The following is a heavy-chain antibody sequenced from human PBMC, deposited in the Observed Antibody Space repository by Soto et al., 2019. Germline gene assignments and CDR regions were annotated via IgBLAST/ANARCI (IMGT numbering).Heavy chain of an antibody. Sequence: EVQLLESGGALVQPGGSLRLSCAASGFSFSSYSMSWVRQAPGKGLEWVCGSGDSGSKTYYEDSVKGRFTISRDNYKNTQYMQMRCLRAEETAVYYSAKMGLGGSYSGNYCGSAFATWGQGTMVTVSS. CDR2: SGDSGSKT. J-gene: IGHJ3*02. CDR1: GFSFSSYS. V-gene: IGHV3-23*01. CDR3: AKMGLGGSYSGNYCGSAFAT. D-gene: IGHD1-26*01.